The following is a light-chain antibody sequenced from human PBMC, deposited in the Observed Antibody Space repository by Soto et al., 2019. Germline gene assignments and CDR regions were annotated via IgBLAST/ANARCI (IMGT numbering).Light chain of an antibody. V-gene: IGKV1-5*03. CDR3: QQYDSYPLT. Sequence: DIQMTQFPSTLSASVGDRVTITCRASQSISSWLAWYQQKPGKAPNLLIYKTSSLESGVPSRFSGSGSGTEFTLTVNSLQPDDFATYYCQQYDSYPLTFGGGTNVDIK. CDR1: QSISSW. CDR2: KTS. J-gene: IGKJ4*01.